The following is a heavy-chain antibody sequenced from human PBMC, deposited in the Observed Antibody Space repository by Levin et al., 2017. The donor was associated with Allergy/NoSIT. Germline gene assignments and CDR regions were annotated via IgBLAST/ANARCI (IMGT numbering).Heavy chain of an antibody. D-gene: IGHD5-18*01. CDR2: IYYSGST. V-gene: IGHV4-59*08. J-gene: IGHJ3*02. CDR3: ARPYSYGYDDAFDI. Sequence: AGGSLRLSCTVSGGSISSYYWSWIRQPPGKGLEWIGYIYYSGSTNYNPSLKSRVTISVDTSKNQFSLKLSSVTAADTAVYYCARPYSYGYDDAFDIWGQGTMVTVSS. CDR1: GGSISSYY.